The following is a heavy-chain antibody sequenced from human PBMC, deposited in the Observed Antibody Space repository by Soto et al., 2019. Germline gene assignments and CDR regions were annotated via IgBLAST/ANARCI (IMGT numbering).Heavy chain of an antibody. CDR3: TTEYYYYYGMYV. CDR2: IKSKTDGGTT. Sequence: EVQLVESGGGSVKPGGSLRLSCAASGFTFSNAWMNWVRQAPGKGLEWVGRIKSKTDGGTTDYAAPVKGRFTISRDDSKNTLYLQMNSLKTEYTAVYYCTTEYYYYYGMYVWGQGTTVTGSS. J-gene: IGHJ6*02. V-gene: IGHV3-15*07. CDR1: GFTFSNAW.